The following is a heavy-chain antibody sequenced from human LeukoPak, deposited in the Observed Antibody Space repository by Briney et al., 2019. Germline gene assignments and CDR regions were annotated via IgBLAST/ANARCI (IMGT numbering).Heavy chain of an antibody. J-gene: IGHJ4*02. CDR2: IHPTDGST. D-gene: IGHD3-10*01. CDR3: ARANGGGLDY. Sequence: ASVKVSCKTSGYTFSTYYMHWVRQAPGQGLEWLGIIHPTDGSTSYTQKIQGRVTMTRDTATGTVYLELSSLRSEDTAVYWCARANGGGLDYWGQGTLFTVSS. CDR1: GYTFSTYY. V-gene: IGHV1-46*01.